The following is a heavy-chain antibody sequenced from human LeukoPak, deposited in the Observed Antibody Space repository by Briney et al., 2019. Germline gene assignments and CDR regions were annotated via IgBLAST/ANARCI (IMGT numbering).Heavy chain of an antibody. CDR1: GFTFSSYA. CDR3: AKDAAGPEY. J-gene: IGHJ4*02. D-gene: IGHD6-13*01. CDR2: ISGSGGST. Sequence: PGGSLRLSCAASGFTFSSYAMSWVRQAPGKGLEWVSVISGSGGSTYYADSVKGRFTISRDNSKNTLFLQMNSLRVEDTAIYYCAKDAAGPEYWGQGTRVTVSS. V-gene: IGHV3-23*01.